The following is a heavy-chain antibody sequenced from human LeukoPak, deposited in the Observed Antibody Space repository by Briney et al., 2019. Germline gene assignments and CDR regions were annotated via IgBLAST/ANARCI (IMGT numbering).Heavy chain of an antibody. CDR1: GFTFSNAW. J-gene: IGHJ6*04. V-gene: IGHV3-66*01. CDR2: IYSGGST. CDR3: AELGITMIGGV. D-gene: IGHD3-10*02. Sequence: GGSLRLSCAASGFTFSNAWMSWVRQAPGKGLEWVSLIYSGGSTYYADSVKGRFTISRDNSKNTLYLQMNSLRAEDTAVYYCAELGITMIGGVWGKGTTVTISS.